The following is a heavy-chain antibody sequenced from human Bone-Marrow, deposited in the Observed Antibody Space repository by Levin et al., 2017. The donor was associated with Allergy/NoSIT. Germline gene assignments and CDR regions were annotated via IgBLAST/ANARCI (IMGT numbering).Heavy chain of an antibody. V-gene: IGHV3-23*01. J-gene: IGHJ6*03. Sequence: GGSLRLSCAASGFTFSTYAMTWVRQAPGKGLEWVSTISSGGGGTYYADSVKGRFTISRDNSKTTLSLQMNSLRAEDTAVYYCARSHYDPSYYYYYMDVWGKGTTVTVSS. CDR1: GFTFSTYA. D-gene: IGHD3-3*01. CDR2: ISSGGGGT. CDR3: ARSHYDPSYYYYYMDV.